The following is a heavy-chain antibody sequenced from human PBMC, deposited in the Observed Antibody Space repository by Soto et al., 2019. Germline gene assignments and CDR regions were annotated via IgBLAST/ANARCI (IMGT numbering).Heavy chain of an antibody. Sequence: QVQLQESGPGLVKPSGTLSLTCAVSGDSISSSNWWSWVRQSPGKGLEWIGEIHHSGDMNYNPSLESRVTISVDKSKNQFSLKLNSVTAADTAVYYCARTNSGSGTDYDFDYWGQGTLVTVSS. CDR2: IHHSGDM. CDR3: ARTNSGSGTDYDFDY. J-gene: IGHJ4*02. CDR1: GDSISSSNW. V-gene: IGHV4-4*02. D-gene: IGHD3-10*01.